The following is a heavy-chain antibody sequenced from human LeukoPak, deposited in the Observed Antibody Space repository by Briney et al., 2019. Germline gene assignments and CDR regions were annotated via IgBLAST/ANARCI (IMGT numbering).Heavy chain of an antibody. J-gene: IGHJ6*03. CDR1: GFTFSSYG. CDR3: ARAARPWYYYYMDV. Sequence: GGSLRLSCAASGFTFSSYGMHWVRQAPGKGLEWVAVIWYDGSNKYYADSVKGRFTISRDNSKNTLYLQMNSLRAEDMALYYCARAARPWYYYYMDVWGKGTTVTVSS. V-gene: IGHV3-33*01. D-gene: IGHD6-6*01. CDR2: IWYDGSNK.